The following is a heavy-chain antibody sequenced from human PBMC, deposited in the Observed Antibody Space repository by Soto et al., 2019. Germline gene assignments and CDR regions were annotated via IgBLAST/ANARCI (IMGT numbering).Heavy chain of an antibody. D-gene: IGHD4-17*01. V-gene: IGHV3-66*01. J-gene: IGHJ4*02. CDR2: IYSGGST. Sequence: GGSLRLSCAASGFTVSSNYMSWVRQAPGKGLEWVSVIYSGGSTYYADSVKGRFTISRDNSKNTLYLQMNSLRAEDTAVYYCARDRSYGDYVFDYWGQGTLVTVSS. CDR1: GFTVSSNY. CDR3: ARDRSYGDYVFDY.